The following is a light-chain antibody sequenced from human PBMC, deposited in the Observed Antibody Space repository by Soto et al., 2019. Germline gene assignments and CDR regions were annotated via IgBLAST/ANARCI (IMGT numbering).Light chain of an antibody. CDR1: QSVSRR. V-gene: IGKV3D-15*01. Sequence: EVVLTQSPGTLSFSPGGRATLSCRASQSVSRRLAWYQQRPGQSPRLLIYGASNRATGIPDRFSGSGSGTDFTLTINSLRYEDVAVYYCQQFHRWPVTFGGGTKVDIK. CDR2: GAS. J-gene: IGKJ4*01. CDR3: QQFHRWPVT.